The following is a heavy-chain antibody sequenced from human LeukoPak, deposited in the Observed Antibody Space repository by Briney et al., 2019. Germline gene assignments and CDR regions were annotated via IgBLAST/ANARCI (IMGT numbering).Heavy chain of an antibody. CDR2: IIPIFGTA. V-gene: IGHV1-69*05. CDR3: AKGYSSGWHNWFDP. D-gene: IGHD6-19*01. J-gene: IGHJ5*02. Sequence: GASVKVSCKASGGTFSSYAISWVRQAPGQGLEWMGGIIPIFGTANYAQKFQGRVTITTDESKSTAYMELSSLRSEDTAVYYCAKGYSSGWHNWFDPWGQGTLVTVSS. CDR1: GGTFSSYA.